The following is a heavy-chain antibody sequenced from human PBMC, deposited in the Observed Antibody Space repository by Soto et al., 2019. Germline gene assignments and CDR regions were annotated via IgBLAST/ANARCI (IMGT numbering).Heavy chain of an antibody. CDR2: ISGGGETI. V-gene: IGHV3-48*01. J-gene: IGHJ6*02. D-gene: IGHD4-17*01. CDR1: RFIFSDYS. Sequence: EVQLVESGGDLVQPGGSLRLSCAASRFIFSDYSMNWVRQAPGKGLEWVSYISGGGETIYYADSVRGRFTISRDNAKNTLYLQMSSLRVEDTASYYCGKDYGDSSGIMSMDVWGQGSTVTVS. CDR3: GKDYGDSSGIMSMDV.